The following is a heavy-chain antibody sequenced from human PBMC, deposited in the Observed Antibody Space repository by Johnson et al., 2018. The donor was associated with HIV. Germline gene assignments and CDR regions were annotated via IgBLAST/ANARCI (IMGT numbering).Heavy chain of an antibody. D-gene: IGHD6-19*01. CDR1: GFTVSSNY. CDR3: AKGFSGWPHDAFDI. V-gene: IGHV3-66*02. J-gene: IGHJ3*02. CDR2: IYSGGST. Sequence: VQLVESGGGVVQPGRSLRLSCAASGFTVSSNYMSWVRQAPGKGLEWVSVIYSGGSTYYADSVKGRFTISRDNSKNTMYLQMYSLRADDTAMYYCAKGFSGWPHDAFDIWGQGTMVTVSS.